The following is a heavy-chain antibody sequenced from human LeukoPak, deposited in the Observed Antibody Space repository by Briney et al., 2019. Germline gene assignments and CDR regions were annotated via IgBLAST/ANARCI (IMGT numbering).Heavy chain of an antibody. CDR3: AKRSGATSGYFDY. J-gene: IGHJ4*02. CDR1: GGSINNYY. V-gene: IGHV3-23*01. Sequence: ETLSLTCTVSGGSINNYYWSWIRQPPGKGLEWVSAISGSSDSTYYADSVKGRFTISRDDSKNTLYLQMNSLRAEDTAVYYCAKRSGATSGYFDYWGQGTLVTVSS. D-gene: IGHD1-1*01. CDR2: ISGSSDST.